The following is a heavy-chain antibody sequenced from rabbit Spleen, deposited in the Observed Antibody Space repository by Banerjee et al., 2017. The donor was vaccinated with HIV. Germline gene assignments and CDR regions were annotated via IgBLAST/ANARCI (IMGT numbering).Heavy chain of an antibody. J-gene: IGHJ4*01. CDR2: IYGDRSGST. D-gene: IGHD2-1*01. CDR1: GFSFSSSYY. CDR3: ARGSTAMTMVITGFYLNV. Sequence: QSLEESGGGLVKPGGTLTLTCTVSGFSFSSSYYMCWVRQAPGKGLECIACIYGDRSGSTYYANGAKGRFTISRTSSTTVTLEMTSLTAADTATYFCARGSTAMTMVITGFYLNVWGPGTLVTVS. V-gene: IGHV1S40*01.